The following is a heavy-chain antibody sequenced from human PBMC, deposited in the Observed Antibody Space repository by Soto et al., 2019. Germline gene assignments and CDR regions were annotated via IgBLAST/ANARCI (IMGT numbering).Heavy chain of an antibody. CDR1: GDSVSSNSAA. J-gene: IGHJ4*02. V-gene: IGHV6-1*01. D-gene: IGHD6-6*01. CDR3: ARDGSPSPNRRGSFDY. CDR2: TYYRSKWYN. Sequence: KQSQTLSLTCAISGDSVSSNSAAWNWIRQSPSRGLEWLGRTYYRSKWYNDYAVSVKSRITINPDTSKNQFSLQLNSVTPEDTAVYYCARDGSPSPNRRGSFDYWGQGTLVTVSS.